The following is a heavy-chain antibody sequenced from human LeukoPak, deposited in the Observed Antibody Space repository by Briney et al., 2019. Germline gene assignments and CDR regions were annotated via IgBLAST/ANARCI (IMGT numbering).Heavy chain of an antibody. J-gene: IGHJ4*02. CDR2: ILTSGTT. D-gene: IGHD1-26*01. CDR3: ARLRVSGSYLYYFDY. CDR1: NGSISSYH. V-gene: IGHV4-4*09. Sequence: SETLSLTCTVSNGSISSYHWSWVRRPPGKGLEWIGYILTSGTTNYNPSLKSRLTISIDTSKNQFTLKLSSVTAADTAVYYCARLRVSGSYLYYFDYWGQGTLVTVSS.